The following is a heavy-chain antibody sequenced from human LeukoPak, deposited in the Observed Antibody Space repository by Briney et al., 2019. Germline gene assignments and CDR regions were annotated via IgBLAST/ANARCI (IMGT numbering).Heavy chain of an antibody. D-gene: IGHD3-10*01. Sequence: SETLSLTCTVSGGSISSSSYYWGWIRQPPGRGLEWIGSIYYSGSTYYNPSLKSRVTISVDTSKNQFSLKLSSVTAADTAVYYCARYMGAFDIWGQGTMVTVSS. J-gene: IGHJ3*02. CDR3: ARYMGAFDI. CDR1: GGSISSSSYY. V-gene: IGHV4-39*07. CDR2: IYYSGST.